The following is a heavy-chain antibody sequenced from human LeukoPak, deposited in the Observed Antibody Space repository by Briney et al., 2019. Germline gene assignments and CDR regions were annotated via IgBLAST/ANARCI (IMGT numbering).Heavy chain of an antibody. CDR3: ARGYLGIDY. D-gene: IGHD1-26*01. CDR1: GFTFSDYY. J-gene: IGHJ4*02. V-gene: IGHV3-11*04. CDR2: IGSSGSTI. Sequence: PGGSLRLSCAASGFTFSDYYMTWLRQAPGKGLEWVSYIGSSGSTIYYTDSVKGRFTISRDNAKNTLYLQMNSLRAEDTAVYYCARGYLGIDYWGQGTLVTVSS.